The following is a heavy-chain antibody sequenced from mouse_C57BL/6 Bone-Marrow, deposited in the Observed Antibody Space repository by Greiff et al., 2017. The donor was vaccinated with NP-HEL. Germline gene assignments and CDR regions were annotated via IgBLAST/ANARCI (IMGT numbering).Heavy chain of an antibody. CDR1: GYTFTSYW. V-gene: IGHV1-64*01. Sequence: VQLQQSGAELVKPGASVKLSCKASGYTFTSYWMHWVKQRPGQGLEWIGMIHPNSGSTNYNEKFKSKATLTVDKSSSTAYMQLSSLTSEDSAVYYCARGGFITTVVAYYYAMDYWGQGTSVTVSS. J-gene: IGHJ4*01. D-gene: IGHD1-1*01. CDR3: ARGGFITTVVAYYYAMDY. CDR2: IHPNSGST.